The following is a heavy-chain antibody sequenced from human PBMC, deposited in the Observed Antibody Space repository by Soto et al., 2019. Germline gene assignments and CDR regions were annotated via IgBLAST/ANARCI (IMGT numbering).Heavy chain of an antibody. CDR3: ATTRSIAVGGSFDH. D-gene: IGHD6-19*01. CDR1: GGSINRRTSY. Sequence: SETLSLTCTVSGGSINRRTSYCAWIRQSPGKGPEWMATFYSGSTYYSPSLKSRLTMSVDTSTNQFSLRLRAVAVPDAAVYYCATTRSIAVGGSFDHWGQGTLVTVSS. V-gene: IGHV4-39*01. J-gene: IGHJ5*02. CDR2: FYSGST.